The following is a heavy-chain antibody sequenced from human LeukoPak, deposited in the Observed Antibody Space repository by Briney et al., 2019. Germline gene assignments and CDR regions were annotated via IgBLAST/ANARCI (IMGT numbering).Heavy chain of an antibody. Sequence: GGSLRLSCAASGFTFNNYAMTWVRQAPGRGLEWVSAISGSGGSTYYADSVKGRFTISRDSAKNTLYLQMNSLRAEDTAVYYCARVSVGRYYFDNWGQGTPVTVS. CDR2: ISGSGGST. CDR3: ARVSVGRYYFDN. V-gene: IGHV3-23*01. CDR1: GFTFNNYA. J-gene: IGHJ4*02. D-gene: IGHD3-3*02.